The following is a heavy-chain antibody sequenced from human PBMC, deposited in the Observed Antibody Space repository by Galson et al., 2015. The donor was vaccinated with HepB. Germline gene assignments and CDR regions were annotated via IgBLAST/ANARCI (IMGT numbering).Heavy chain of an antibody. CDR1: GFTFSSYW. CDR3: ASAGDFWSGLADYYYYYMDV. V-gene: IGHV3-74*01. D-gene: IGHD3-3*01. Sequence: SLRLSCAASGFTFSSYWMHWVRQAPGKGLVWVSRINSDGSSTSYADSVKGRFTISRDNAKNTLYLQMNSLRAEDTAVYYCASAGDFWSGLADYYYYYMDVWGKGTTVTVSS. CDR2: INSDGSST. J-gene: IGHJ6*03.